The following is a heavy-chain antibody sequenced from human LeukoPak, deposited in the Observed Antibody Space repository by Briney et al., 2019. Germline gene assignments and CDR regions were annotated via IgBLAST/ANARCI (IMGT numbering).Heavy chain of an antibody. Sequence: ASVKVSCKASGYTFTNYGISWVRQAPGQGLEWMGWISAYNGNTKYASKFQGRVTMTTDTSTSTAYMELRSLRSDDTAVYYCARGHSSSWYGLSNWFDPWGQGTLVTVSS. CDR2: ISAYNGNT. V-gene: IGHV1-18*01. D-gene: IGHD6-13*01. CDR3: ARGHSSSWYGLSNWFDP. CDR1: GYTFTNYG. J-gene: IGHJ5*02.